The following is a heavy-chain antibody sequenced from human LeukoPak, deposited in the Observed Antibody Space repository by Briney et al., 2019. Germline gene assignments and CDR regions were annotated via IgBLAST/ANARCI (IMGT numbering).Heavy chain of an antibody. CDR3: ARLPPDWYFDL. Sequence: SETLSLTCTVSGGSISSSSYYWGWIRQPPGKGLEWIGSIYYSGSTYYNPSLKSRVTISVDTSKNQFSLKLSSVTAADTAVYYCARLPPDWYFDLWGRSTLVTVSS. J-gene: IGHJ2*01. CDR1: GGSISSSSYY. CDR2: IYYSGST. V-gene: IGHV4-39*01.